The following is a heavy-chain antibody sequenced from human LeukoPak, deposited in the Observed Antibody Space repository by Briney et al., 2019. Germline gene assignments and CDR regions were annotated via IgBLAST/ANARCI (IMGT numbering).Heavy chain of an antibody. D-gene: IGHD2/OR15-2a*01. Sequence: GGSLRLSCAASGFTFDNYALSWVRQAPGKGLEWVSTISGNGGGKYYTDSVKGRFSISRANSKNTLYVQMNGLRAEDTAVYYCAKHVHKVTLIDNWQFDLWGRGTLVTVSS. J-gene: IGHJ2*01. CDR3: AKHVHKVTLIDNWQFDL. CDR1: GFTFDNYA. CDR2: ISGNGGGK. V-gene: IGHV3-23*01.